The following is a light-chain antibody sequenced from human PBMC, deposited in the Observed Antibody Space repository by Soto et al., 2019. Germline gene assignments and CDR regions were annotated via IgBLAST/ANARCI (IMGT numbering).Light chain of an antibody. V-gene: IGLV2-14*01. J-gene: IGLJ2*01. Sequence: QSALTQPASVSGSPGQSITISCTGSSSDVGGYKFVSWYQHHPGKAPRLIIYEVTNRPSGVSDRFSGAKSGNTASLAISGLQAEDEAHYYCCSYARSETLLVGGGTKLTVL. CDR1: SSDVGGYKF. CDR3: CSYARSETLL. CDR2: EVT.